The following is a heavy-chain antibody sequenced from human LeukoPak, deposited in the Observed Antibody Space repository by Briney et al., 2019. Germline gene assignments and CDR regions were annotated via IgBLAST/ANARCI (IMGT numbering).Heavy chain of an antibody. V-gene: IGHV1-2*02. CDR3: ARGGLRVMVYRLYYMDV. J-gene: IGHJ6*03. D-gene: IGHD2-8*01. CDR2: INPNSGGT. Sequence: ASVKVSCKASGYTFTGYYMHWVRQAPGQGLEWMGWINPNSGGTNYAQKFQGRVTMTRDTSISTAYMELTRPRSDDTAVYYCARGGLRVMVYRLYYMDVWGKGTTVTVSS. CDR1: GYTFTGYY.